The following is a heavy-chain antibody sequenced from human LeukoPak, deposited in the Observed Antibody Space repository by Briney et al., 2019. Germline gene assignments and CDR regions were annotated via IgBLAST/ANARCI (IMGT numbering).Heavy chain of an antibody. V-gene: IGHV4-61*02. D-gene: IGHD3-22*01. Sequence: SQTLSLTCTVSGVSISSGSYYWSWIRQPAGQELEWIGRIYTSGINNYNPSLKSRVTISVDTSKNQFSLKLSSVTAADTAVYYCATTYYYDSSGYYYDNDYWGQGTLVTVSS. J-gene: IGHJ4*02. CDR2: IYTSGIN. CDR1: GVSISSGSYY. CDR3: ATTYYYDSSGYYYDNDY.